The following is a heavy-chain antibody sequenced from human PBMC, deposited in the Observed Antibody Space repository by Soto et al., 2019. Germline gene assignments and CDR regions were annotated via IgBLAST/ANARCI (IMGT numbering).Heavy chain of an antibody. J-gene: IGHJ4*02. CDR2: IFSNDEK. D-gene: IGHD5-12*01. Sequence: GSGPTLVNPTETLTLTCTVSGFSLSNARMGVSWVRQPPGKALEWLAHIFSNDEKSYRTSLKSRLTISKDTSKSQVVLTMTNMDPVDTATYYCARIKYSGYDRYYFDYWGQGTLVTVSS. CDR3: ARIKYSGYDRYYFDY. V-gene: IGHV2-26*01. CDR1: GFSLSNARMG.